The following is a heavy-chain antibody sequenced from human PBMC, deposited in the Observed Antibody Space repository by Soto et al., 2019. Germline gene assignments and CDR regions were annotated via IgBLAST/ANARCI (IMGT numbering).Heavy chain of an antibody. Sequence: ASVKVSCKXSGYTFTSYGISWVRQAPGQGLEWMGWISAYNGNTNYAQKLQGRVTMTTDTSTSTAYMELRSLRSDDTAVYYCARDYDFWSGPDDYYYYGMDVWGQGTTVTVSS. V-gene: IGHV1-18*04. D-gene: IGHD3-3*01. CDR3: ARDYDFWSGPDDYYYYGMDV. CDR2: ISAYNGNT. J-gene: IGHJ6*02. CDR1: GYTFTSYG.